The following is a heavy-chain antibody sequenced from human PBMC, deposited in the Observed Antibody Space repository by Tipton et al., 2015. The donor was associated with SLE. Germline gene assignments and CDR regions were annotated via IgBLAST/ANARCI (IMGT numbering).Heavy chain of an antibody. CDR1: GGSISSGSYY. D-gene: IGHD6-13*01. J-gene: IGHJ4*02. CDR3: AVYSSNWPYFDY. Sequence: TLSLTCTVSGGSISSGSYYWSWIRQPAGKGLERIGRILTSGSTNYNPSLKSRVTISVDTSKNQFSLKLTSVTAADTAVYYCAVYSSNWPYFDYWGQGTLVTVSS. CDR2: ILTSGST. V-gene: IGHV4-61*02.